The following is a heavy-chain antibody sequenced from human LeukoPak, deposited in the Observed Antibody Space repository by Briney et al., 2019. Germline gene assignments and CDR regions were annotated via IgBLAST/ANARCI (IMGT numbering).Heavy chain of an antibody. D-gene: IGHD6-13*01. Sequence: PSGRSLRLSCAASGFTFSSYAMHWVRQAPGKGLEWVAVISYDGSNKYYADSVKGRFTISRDNSKNTLYLQMNSLRAEDTAVYYCARVGLRPVAAAGNPPYYWGQGTLVTVSS. J-gene: IGHJ4*02. V-gene: IGHV3-30-3*01. CDR1: GFTFSSYA. CDR2: ISYDGSNK. CDR3: ARVGLRPVAAAGNPPYY.